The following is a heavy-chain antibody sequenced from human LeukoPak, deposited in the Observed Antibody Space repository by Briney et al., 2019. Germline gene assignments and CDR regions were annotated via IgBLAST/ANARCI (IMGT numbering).Heavy chain of an antibody. Sequence: EGSLRLSCTASGFTLSSYAVSWFRQCPGRGLVWVSASSTSGGSPADADDVKFLVTISKDNHRNTLYMQMNSPRAEDTAVYYCALMHRYYDGSGYWVQWGQGTLVTVSS. J-gene: IGHJ4*02. CDR1: GFTLSSYA. D-gene: IGHD3-22*01. CDR3: ALMHRYYDGSGYWVQ. CDR2: SSTSGGSP. V-gene: IGHV3-23*01.